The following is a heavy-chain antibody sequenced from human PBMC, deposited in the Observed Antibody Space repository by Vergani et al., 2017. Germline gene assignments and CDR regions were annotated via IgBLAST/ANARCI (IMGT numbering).Heavy chain of an antibody. V-gene: IGHV1-8*01. CDR1: GYTFTSYD. CDR3: ARGRVQSWRLSYYYYMGV. D-gene: IGHD1-1*01. Sequence: QVQLVQSGAEVKKPGASVKVSCKASGYTFTSYDINWVRQATGQGLEWMGWMSPNSGKTGYAQKFQGRVTFTRNTSISTAYMEVGSLRSEDTAVYYCARGRVQSWRLSYYYYMGVWGKGTTVTVSS. CDR2: MSPNSGKT. J-gene: IGHJ6*03.